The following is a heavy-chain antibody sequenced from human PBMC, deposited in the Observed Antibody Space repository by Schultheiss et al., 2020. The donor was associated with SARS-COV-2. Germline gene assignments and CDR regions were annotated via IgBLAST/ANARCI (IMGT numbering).Heavy chain of an antibody. J-gene: IGHJ4*02. Sequence: GGSLRLSCAASGFTFSSYEMNWVRQATGKGLEWVSAIGTAGDTYYPGSVKGRFTISRENAKNSLYLQMNSLRAGDTAVYYCARGLRGDGYNSDYWGQGTLVTVSS. CDR3: ARGLRGDGYNSDY. CDR1: GFTFSSYE. V-gene: IGHV3-13*01. CDR2: IGTAGDT. D-gene: IGHD5-24*01.